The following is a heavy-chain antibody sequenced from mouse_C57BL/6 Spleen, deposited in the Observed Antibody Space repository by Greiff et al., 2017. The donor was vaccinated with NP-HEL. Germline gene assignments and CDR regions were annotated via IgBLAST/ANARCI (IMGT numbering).Heavy chain of an antibody. Sequence: EVKVVESGGGLVQSGRSLRLSCATSRFTFSDFYMEWVRQAPGKGLEWIAASRNKANDYTTEYSASVKGRFIVSRDTSQSILYLQMNALRAEDTAIYYCARDEGGGSFAYWGQGTLVTVSA. CDR1: RFTFSDFY. CDR2: SRNKANDYTT. J-gene: IGHJ3*01. V-gene: IGHV7-1*01. D-gene: IGHD1-1*01. CDR3: ARDEGGGSFAY.